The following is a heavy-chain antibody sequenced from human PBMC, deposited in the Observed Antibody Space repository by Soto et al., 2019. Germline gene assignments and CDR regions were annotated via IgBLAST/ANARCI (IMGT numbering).Heavy chain of an antibody. CDR2: IGTAGDP. D-gene: IGHD2-15*01. V-gene: IGHV3-13*05. Sequence: GGSLRLSCAASGFTFSSYDMHWVRQATGKGLEWVSVIGTAGDPYYPDSVEGRFTISRENAKNSLYLQMNSLRAGDTAVYYCARGSTPMDVWGKGTTVTVSS. CDR3: ARGSTPMDV. J-gene: IGHJ6*04. CDR1: GFTFSSYD.